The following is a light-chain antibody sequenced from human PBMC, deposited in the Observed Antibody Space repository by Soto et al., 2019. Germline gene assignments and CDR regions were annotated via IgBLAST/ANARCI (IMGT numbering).Light chain of an antibody. CDR3: AAWGDSLNSVI. CDR1: RSNIGTNP. J-gene: IGLJ2*01. CDR2: TNT. V-gene: IGLV1-44*01. Sequence: QSVLTQPPSASGTPGQSVSISCSGSRSNIGTNPVNWYQQLPGTAPKLLFYTNTQRPSGVPDRFSASKSGTSASLAISGLQSEDEADYYCAAWGDSLNSVIFGGGTKLTVL.